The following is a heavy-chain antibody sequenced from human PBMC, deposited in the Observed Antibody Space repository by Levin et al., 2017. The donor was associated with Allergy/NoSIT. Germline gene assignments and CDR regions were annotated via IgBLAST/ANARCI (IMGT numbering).Heavy chain of an antibody. Sequence: GESLKISCAASGFTFSSYAMHWVRQAPGKGLEWVAVISYDGSNKYYADSVKGRFTISRDNSKNTLYLQMNSLRAEDTAVYYCVVTMVRGVPPLYGMDVWGQGTTVTVSS. CDR2: ISYDGSNK. D-gene: IGHD3-10*01. V-gene: IGHV3-30*04. J-gene: IGHJ6*02. CDR1: GFTFSSYA. CDR3: VVTMVRGVPPLYGMDV.